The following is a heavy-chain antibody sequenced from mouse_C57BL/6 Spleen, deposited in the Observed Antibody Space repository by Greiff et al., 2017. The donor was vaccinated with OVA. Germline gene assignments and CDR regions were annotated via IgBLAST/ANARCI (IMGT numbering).Heavy chain of an antibody. CDR3: ARNGGYGYDSGLAY. V-gene: IGHV1-42*01. J-gene: IGHJ3*01. CDR2: INPSTGGT. CDR1: GYSFTGYY. D-gene: IGHD2-14*01. Sequence: VQLQQSGPELVKPGASVKISCKASGYSFTGYYMNWVKQSPEKSLEWIGEINPSTGGTTYNQKFKAKATLTVDKSSSTAYMQLKSLTSEDSAVYYCARNGGYGYDSGLAYWGQGTLVTVSA.